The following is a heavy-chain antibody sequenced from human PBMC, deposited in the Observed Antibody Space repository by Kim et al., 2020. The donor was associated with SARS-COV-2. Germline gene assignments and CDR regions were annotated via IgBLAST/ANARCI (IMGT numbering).Heavy chain of an antibody. CDR3: SRRSASAAGLGYFDD. D-gene: IGHD3-10*01. CDR1: GFTFSGSS. CDR2: IRSSADNT. J-gene: IGHJ4*03. Sequence: GGSLRLSCAASGFTFSGSSMSWVRQAPGKGLEWVASIRSSADNTYYADSVKGRFTISRANSRDTLHLQLNTLRDEATAAYYCSRRSASAAGLGYFDDWG. V-gene: IGHV3-23*01.